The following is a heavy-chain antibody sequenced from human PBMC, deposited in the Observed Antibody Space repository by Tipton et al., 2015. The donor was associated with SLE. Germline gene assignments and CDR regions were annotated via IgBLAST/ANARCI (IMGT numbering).Heavy chain of an antibody. CDR2: ISYDGSNK. CDR3: AGQDYYDSSGYYY. J-gene: IGHJ4*02. V-gene: IGHV3-30-3*01. CDR1: GFTFSSYP. Sequence: SLRLSCVVSGFTFSSYPMHWVRQAPGKGLEWVALISYDGSNKYYADSVKGRFTISRDNSKNTLYLQMNSLRTEDTAVYYCAGQDYYDSSGYYYWGQGTLVTVSS. D-gene: IGHD3-22*01.